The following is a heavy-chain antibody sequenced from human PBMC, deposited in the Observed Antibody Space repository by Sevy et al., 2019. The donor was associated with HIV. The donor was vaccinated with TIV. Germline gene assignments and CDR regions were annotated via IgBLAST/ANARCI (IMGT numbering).Heavy chain of an antibody. CDR3: ARDRLVVVPAATHYYYYGIDV. CDR2: ISSSSSYI. J-gene: IGHJ6*02. Sequence: GGSLRLSCAASGFTFSSYSMNWVRQAPGKGLEWVSSISSSSSYIYYADSVKGRFTISRDNAKNSLYLQMNSLRAEDTAVYYCARDRLVVVPAATHYYYYGIDVWGQGTTVTVSS. V-gene: IGHV3-21*01. D-gene: IGHD2-2*01. CDR1: GFTFSSYS.